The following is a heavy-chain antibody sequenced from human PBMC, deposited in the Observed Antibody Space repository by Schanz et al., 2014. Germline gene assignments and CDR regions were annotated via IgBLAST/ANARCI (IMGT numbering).Heavy chain of an antibody. CDR1: GFNFRNYW. J-gene: IGHJ4*02. CDR3: AKNRAGGYESFLDS. D-gene: IGHD5-12*01. Sequence: VQLVESGGGVVQPGGSLRLSCVVSGFNFRNYWMSWVRQAPGKGLEWVASIKQEGDEKNYVDSVKGRFTISRDNAKNSLFLQMNSLRADDSAIYYCAKNRAGGYESFLDSWGQGTLVTVSS. CDR2: IKQEGDEK. V-gene: IGHV3-7*03.